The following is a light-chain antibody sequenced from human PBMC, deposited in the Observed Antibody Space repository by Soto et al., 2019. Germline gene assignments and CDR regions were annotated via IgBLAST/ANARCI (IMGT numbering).Light chain of an antibody. CDR2: EVS. J-gene: IGLJ2*01. Sequence: QSVLTQPASVSGSPGQSITISCTGTSSDVGGYNYVSWYQQYPGKAPNLMIYEVSNRPSGVANRFSGSKSGNTASLTISGLQDEDEADYYCSSYTSGSTLVVFAGGTKLTVL. CDR1: SSDVGGYNY. CDR3: SSYTSGSTLVV. V-gene: IGLV2-14*01.